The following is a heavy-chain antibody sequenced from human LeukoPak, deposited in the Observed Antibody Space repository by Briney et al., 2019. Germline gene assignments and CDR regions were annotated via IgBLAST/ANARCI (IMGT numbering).Heavy chain of an antibody. V-gene: IGHV4-4*02. D-gene: IGHD3-22*01. CDR1: GGSISSSKW. CDR3: ARVGDSSAYYPFDS. J-gene: IGHJ4*02. CDR2: IYHSGST. Sequence: PSETLSLTCAVSGGSISSSKWWSWVRQPPVKGLEWIGEIYHSGSTNYNPSLKSRVTISVDKSKNQFSLKLSSVTAADTAVYYCARVGDSSAYYPFDSWGQGTLVTVSS.